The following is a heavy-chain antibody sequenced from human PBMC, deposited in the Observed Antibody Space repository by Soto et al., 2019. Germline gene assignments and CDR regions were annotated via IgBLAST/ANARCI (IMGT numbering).Heavy chain of an antibody. Sequence: PGGSLRLSCAAPGFTFSSYWMHWVRQAPGKGLVWVSRINSDGSSTSYADSVKGRFTITRDNAKNTLYLQMNSLRAEDTAVYYCARDKEEAYYGSGSYPLPFDPWGQGTLVTVSS. CDR1: GFTFSSYW. J-gene: IGHJ5*02. V-gene: IGHV3-74*01. D-gene: IGHD3-10*01. CDR2: INSDGSST. CDR3: ARDKEEAYYGSGSYPLPFDP.